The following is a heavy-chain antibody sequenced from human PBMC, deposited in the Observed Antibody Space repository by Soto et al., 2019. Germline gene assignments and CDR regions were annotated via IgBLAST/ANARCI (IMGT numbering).Heavy chain of an antibody. CDR1: GGSISSYY. Sequence: SETLSLTCTVSGGSISSYYWSWIRQPPGKGLEWIGYIYYSGSTNYNPSLKSRVTISVDTSKNQFSLKLSSVTAADTAVYYCARDTGLLGSGSYNWFDPWGQGTLVTVSS. CDR2: IYYSGST. CDR3: ARDTGLLGSGSYNWFDP. D-gene: IGHD3-10*02. J-gene: IGHJ5*02. V-gene: IGHV4-59*01.